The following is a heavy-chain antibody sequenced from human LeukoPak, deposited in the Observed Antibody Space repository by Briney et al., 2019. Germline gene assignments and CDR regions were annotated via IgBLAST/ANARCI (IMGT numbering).Heavy chain of an antibody. J-gene: IGHJ4*02. CDR1: GFTFNSYA. CDR2: ISGSGGST. V-gene: IGHV3-23*01. D-gene: IGHD6-13*01. CDR3: AKDATPGSWLGGFDY. Sequence: QTGGSLRLSCAASGFTFNSYAMSWVRQAPGKGLEWVSVISGSGGSTYYADSVKGRFTISRDNSKNTLYLQMNSLRAEDTAVYYCAKDATPGSWLGGFDYWGQGTLVIVSS.